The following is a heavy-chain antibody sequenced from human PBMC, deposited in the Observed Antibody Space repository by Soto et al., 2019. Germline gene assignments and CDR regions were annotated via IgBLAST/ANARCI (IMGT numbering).Heavy chain of an antibody. CDR1: GGCISSGDYY. Sequence: PSETLSLTCTVSGGCISSGDYYWSWIRQPPGKGLEWIGYIYYSGSTYYNPSLKSRVTISVDTSKNQFSLKLSSVTAADTAVYYCARGGIAAAAPPDYWGQGTLVTVSS. D-gene: IGHD6-13*01. CDR3: ARGGIAAAAPPDY. CDR2: IYYSGST. V-gene: IGHV4-30-4*01. J-gene: IGHJ4*02.